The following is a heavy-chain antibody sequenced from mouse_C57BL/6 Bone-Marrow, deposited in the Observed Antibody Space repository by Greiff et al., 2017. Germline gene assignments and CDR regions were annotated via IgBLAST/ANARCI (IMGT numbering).Heavy chain of an antibody. Sequence: EVQLQQSGAELVRPGASVKLSCTASGFNIKDDYMHWVKQRPEQGLEWIGWIDPENGDTEYASKFQGKATITEDTSSNTAYLQRSSLTSEDTAVYYCTKHHRQLRLAYWGQGTLVTVSA. V-gene: IGHV14-4*01. CDR1: GFNIKDDY. J-gene: IGHJ3*01. CDR2: IDPENGDT. D-gene: IGHD3-2*02. CDR3: TKHHRQLRLAY.